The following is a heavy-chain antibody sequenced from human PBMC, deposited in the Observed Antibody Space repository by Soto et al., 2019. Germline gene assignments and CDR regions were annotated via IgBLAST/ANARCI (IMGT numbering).Heavy chain of an antibody. D-gene: IGHD2-15*01. CDR3: AKVEDYSQGPRMYCSGGSCYSGVDYYYYGMEV. CDR1: VFTFSSYG. CDR2: ISYDGSNK. Sequence: PVGSLRLSCASSVFTFSSYGMHCVRHSPGKWLEWVAVISYDGSNKYYADSVKGRFTISRDNSKNTLYLQMNSLRAEDTAVYYCAKVEDYSQGPRMYCSGGSCYSGVDYYYYGMEVWGQGTTVNVSS. J-gene: IGHJ6*01. V-gene: IGHV3-30*18.